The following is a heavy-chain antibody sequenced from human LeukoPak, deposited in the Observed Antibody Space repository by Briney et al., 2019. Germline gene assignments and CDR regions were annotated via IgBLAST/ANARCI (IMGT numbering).Heavy chain of an antibody. CDR2: IYSSGST. V-gene: IGHV3-53*01. CDR3: ARGSPYGLGSSNFDY. CDR1: GFTVSSNY. D-gene: IGHD3-10*01. J-gene: IGHJ4*02. Sequence: GGSLRLSCVASGFTVSSNYMSWVRQAPGKGLVCVSFIYSSGSTYYADSVKGRFTLSRDNSKNTLYLQMNSLRAEDTAIYYCARGSPYGLGSSNFDYWGQGTLVAVSS.